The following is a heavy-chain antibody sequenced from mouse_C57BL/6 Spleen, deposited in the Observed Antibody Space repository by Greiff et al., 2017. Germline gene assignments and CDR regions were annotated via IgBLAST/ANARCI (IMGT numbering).Heavy chain of an antibody. D-gene: IGHD1-1*01. V-gene: IGHV1-76*01. CDR3: ALEDYYGSSPLDY. Sequence: QVQLKESGAELVRPGASVKLSCKASGYTFTDYYINWVKQRPGQGLEWIARIYPGSGNTYYNEKFKGKATLTAEKSSSTAYMQLSSLTSEDSAVYFCALEDYYGSSPLDYWGQGTTLTVSS. CDR1: GYTFTDYY. CDR2: IYPGSGNT. J-gene: IGHJ2*01.